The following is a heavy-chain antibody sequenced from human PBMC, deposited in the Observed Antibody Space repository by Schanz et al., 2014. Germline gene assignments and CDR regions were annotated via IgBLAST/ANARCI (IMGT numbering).Heavy chain of an antibody. CDR1: GGSIRSYF. J-gene: IGHJ5*02. V-gene: IGHV4-59*12. CDR2: IYYSGSS. D-gene: IGHD6-19*01. Sequence: QVQLQESGPGLLKPSETLSLTCTVSGGSIRSYFWSWIRQPPGKGLEWIGYIYYSGSSDYNPSLKSRVTISVDKPKKQFSLKVTSMTAADTAVYYCARGHHPHGITVAARGFDPWGQGSLXTVSS. CDR3: ARGHHPHGITVAARGFDP.